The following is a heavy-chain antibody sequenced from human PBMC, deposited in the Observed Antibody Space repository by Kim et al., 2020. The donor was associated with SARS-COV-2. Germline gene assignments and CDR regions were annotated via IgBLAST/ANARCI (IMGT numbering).Heavy chain of an antibody. J-gene: IGHJ4*02. CDR2: INAGNGNT. D-gene: IGHD1-26*01. CDR3: ARSLKIVGPTTVNY. CDR1: GYTFTSFA. Sequence: ASVKVSCKASGYTFTSFAIHWVRQAPGQRLEWMGWINAGNGNTKYSQNSQGRVTITRDTSATTAYMELSSLRSEDTAVYYCARSLKIVGPTTVNYWGQGTLVTVSS. V-gene: IGHV1-3*01.